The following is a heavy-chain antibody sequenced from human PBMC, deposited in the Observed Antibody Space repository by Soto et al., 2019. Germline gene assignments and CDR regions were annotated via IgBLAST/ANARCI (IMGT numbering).Heavy chain of an antibody. V-gene: IGHV4-34*01. D-gene: IGHD3-9*01. CDR2: INHSGNT. CDR3: ARVRTGGMLTGYHPWYYYYMDV. J-gene: IGHJ6*03. Sequence: PSETLSLTCAVYGGSFSGYYWSWIRQPPGKGLEWIGEINHSGNTNYNPSLKSRVTISVDTSKNQFSLKLSSVTAADTAVYYCARVRTGGMLTGYHPWYYYYMDVWGKGTTVTVSS. CDR1: GGSFSGYY.